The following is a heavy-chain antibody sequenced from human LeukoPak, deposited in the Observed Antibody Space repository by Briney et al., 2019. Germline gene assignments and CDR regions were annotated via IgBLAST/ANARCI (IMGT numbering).Heavy chain of an antibody. Sequence: GASVKVSCKASGYTFTSYYMHWVRQVPGQGLEWMGIINPSGGSTSYAQKSQGRVTMTRDTSTSTVYMELSSLRSEDTAVYYCARSITIFGVAPDYWGQGTLVTVSS. CDR3: ARSITIFGVAPDY. CDR1: GYTFTSYY. J-gene: IGHJ4*02. CDR2: INPSGGST. V-gene: IGHV1-46*01. D-gene: IGHD3-3*01.